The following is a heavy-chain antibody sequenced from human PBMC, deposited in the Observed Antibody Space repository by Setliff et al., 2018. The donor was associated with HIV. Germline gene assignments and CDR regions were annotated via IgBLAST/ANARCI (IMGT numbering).Heavy chain of an antibody. CDR1: GYIFTNYA. CDR3: ARQDIPTGYYLFDY. CDR2: INPNMGDT. J-gene: IGHJ4*02. Sequence: ASVKVSCKASGYIFTNYAIQWMRQAPGQGLEWMGRINPNMGDTQYAQKFQGRIIMTRDTSINTVYMELSSLTSDDTALYYCARQDIPTGYYLFDYWGQGTQVTVPS. V-gene: IGHV1-2*06. D-gene: IGHD3-9*01.